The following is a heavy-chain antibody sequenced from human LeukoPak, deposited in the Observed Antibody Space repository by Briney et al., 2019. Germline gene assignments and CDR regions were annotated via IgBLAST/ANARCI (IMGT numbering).Heavy chain of an antibody. V-gene: IGHV3-7*01. CDR3: AREPYSSGTYNFDY. CDR1: GFTFSSYW. J-gene: IGHJ4*02. D-gene: IGHD3-10*01. CDR2: IKQDGSEK. Sequence: GGSLRLSCAASGFTFSSYWMSWVRQAPGKGLEWVANIKQDGSEKYYVDSVKGRFTISRDNAKNSLYLEMNSLRAEDTAVYYCAREPYSSGTYNFDYWGQGTLVTVSP.